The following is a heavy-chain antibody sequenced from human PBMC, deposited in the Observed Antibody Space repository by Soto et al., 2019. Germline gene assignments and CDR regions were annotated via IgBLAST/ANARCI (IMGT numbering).Heavy chain of an antibody. V-gene: IGHV3-48*02. Sequence: HPGGSLRLSCAASGFTFSSYSMNWVRQAPGKGLECVSYISSTSSTIYYADSVKGRFTISRDNAKNSLYLQMNSLRDEDTAVYYCARESYCGADCYSGYFDYWGQGTLVTVSS. D-gene: IGHD2-21*02. CDR3: ARESYCGADCYSGYFDY. CDR1: GFTFSSYS. CDR2: ISSTSSTI. J-gene: IGHJ4*02.